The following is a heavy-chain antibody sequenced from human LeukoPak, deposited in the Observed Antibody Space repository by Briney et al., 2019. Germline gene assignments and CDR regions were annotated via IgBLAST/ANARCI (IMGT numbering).Heavy chain of an antibody. J-gene: IGHJ4*02. CDR3: ARDRENYYGSGRYQDYFDY. D-gene: IGHD3-10*01. CDR1: GFTFSSYE. CDR2: ISSSGSTI. Sequence: PGGSLRLSCAASGFTFSSYEMNWVRQAPGKGLEWVSYISSSGSTIYYADSVKGRFTISRDNAKNSLYLQMNSLRAEDTAVYYCARDRENYYGSGRYQDYFDYWGQGTLVTVSS. V-gene: IGHV3-48*03.